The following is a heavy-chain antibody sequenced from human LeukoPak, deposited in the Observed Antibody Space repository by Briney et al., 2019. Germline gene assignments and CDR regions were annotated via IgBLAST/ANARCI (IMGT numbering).Heavy chain of an antibody. J-gene: IGHJ4*02. CDR1: GFSFSNAW. CDR2: IKSKTDGGTT. Sequence: GGSPRLSCAASGFSFSNAWMSWVRQAPGKWREWVGRIKSKTDGGTTDDAAPVKGRFTISRDDSKNTLYLQLNSLKTDDTAVYYCTTAIYGEVDYWGQGTLVTVSS. D-gene: IGHD4-17*01. V-gene: IGHV3-15*01. CDR3: TTAIYGEVDY.